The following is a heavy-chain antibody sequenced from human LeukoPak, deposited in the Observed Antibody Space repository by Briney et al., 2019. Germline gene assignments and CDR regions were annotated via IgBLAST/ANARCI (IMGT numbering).Heavy chain of an antibody. CDR2: IYYSGSA. Sequence: PGGSLRLSCAASGFTFSSYSMNWIRQFPGKGLEWIAYIYYSGSAYYNPSLKSRVTMSVDTSKNQFSLTMTSVTLADTAVYYCARRRGYSGNDDLDYWGRGTLVTVSS. D-gene: IGHD5-12*01. J-gene: IGHJ4*02. CDR1: GFTFSSYS. CDR3: ARRRGYSGNDDLDY. V-gene: IGHV4-59*06.